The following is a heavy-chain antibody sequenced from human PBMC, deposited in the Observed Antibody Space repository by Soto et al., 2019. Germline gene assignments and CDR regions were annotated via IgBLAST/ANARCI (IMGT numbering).Heavy chain of an antibody. V-gene: IGHV1-69*01. CDR1: GGTFSKDA. CDR3: TRVLGYTFEPGKTRYYAMDV. D-gene: IGHD5-18*01. CDR2: LIPVFGSP. Sequence: QVQLVQSGAEVKKPGSSVTVSCKTSGGTFSKDAINWVRQAPGQGLEWMGLLIPVFGSPIYAQKFQGRIRITADESPSTALMDMSSLRSEDTAVYYCTRVLGYTFEPGKTRYYAMDVWGQGTTVSVSS. J-gene: IGHJ6*02.